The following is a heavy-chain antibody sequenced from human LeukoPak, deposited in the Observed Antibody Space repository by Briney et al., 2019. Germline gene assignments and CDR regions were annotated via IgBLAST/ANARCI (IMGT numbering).Heavy chain of an antibody. CDR1: GFTFSSYE. D-gene: IGHD6-19*01. Sequence: GGSLRLSCAASGFTFSSYEMNWVRQAPGKGLEWVSYISSSGSTIYYADSVKGRFTISRDNAKNSLYLQMNSLRAEDTALYYCARSPKYVRDNHYSSGWSFFDYWGQGTLVTVSS. J-gene: IGHJ4*02. CDR3: ARSPKYVRDNHYSSGWSFFDY. CDR2: ISSSGSTI. V-gene: IGHV3-48*03.